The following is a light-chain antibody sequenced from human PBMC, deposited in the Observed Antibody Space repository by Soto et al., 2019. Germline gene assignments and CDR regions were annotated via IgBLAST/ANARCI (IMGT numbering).Light chain of an antibody. Sequence: AIRITQAPSSLSASTGDRVTITCRASQGISSYLAWYQQKPGKAPKLLIYAASTLQSGVPSRFSGSGSGTDFTLTISGLQSEDFATYYCQQYYGYVQTFGQGTKVDIK. CDR2: AAS. CDR3: QQYYGYVQT. CDR1: QGISSY. J-gene: IGKJ1*01. V-gene: IGKV1-8*01.